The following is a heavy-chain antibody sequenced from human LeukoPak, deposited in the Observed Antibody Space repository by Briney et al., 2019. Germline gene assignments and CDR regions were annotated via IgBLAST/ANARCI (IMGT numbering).Heavy chain of an antibody. J-gene: IGHJ4*02. CDR1: GFTFGDYA. Sequence: GGSLRLSCTASGFTFGDYAMSWFRQAPGKGLEWVGFIRSKAYGGTTEYAASVKGRFTISRDDSKSIAYLQMNSLKTEDTAVYYCTRERGYSSSWCFDYWGQGTLVIVSS. V-gene: IGHV3-49*03. D-gene: IGHD6-13*01. CDR3: TRERGYSSSWCFDY. CDR2: IRSKAYGGTT.